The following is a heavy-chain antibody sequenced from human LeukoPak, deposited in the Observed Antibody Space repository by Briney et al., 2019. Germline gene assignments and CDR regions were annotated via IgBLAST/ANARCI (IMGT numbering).Heavy chain of an antibody. CDR2: IYYSGST. V-gene: IGHV4-59*12. D-gene: IGHD4-11*01. Sequence: SETLSLTCTVSGGSISGYYWSWIRQPPGKGVECIGYIYYSGSTNYNPSLKSRVTISVDTSKNQFSLKMSSVTAADTGVYYCARRRPYYSNSYGSPFCWGQGTLVTVSS. J-gene: IGHJ4*02. CDR3: ARRRPYYSNSYGSPFC. CDR1: GGSISGYY.